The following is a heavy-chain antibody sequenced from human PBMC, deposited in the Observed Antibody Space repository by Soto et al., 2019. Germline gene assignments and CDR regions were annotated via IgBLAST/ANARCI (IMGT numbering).Heavy chain of an antibody. CDR2: IYYSGST. CDR3: ARDSWLYYYDSSGYYRAFDI. D-gene: IGHD3-22*01. CDR1: GGSISSYY. Sequence: SETLSLTCTVSGGSISSYYWSWIRQHPGKGLEWIGYIYYSGSTYYNPSLKSRVTISVDTSKNQFSLKLSSVTAADTAVYYCARDSWLYYYDSSGYYRAFDIWGQGTMVTVSS. J-gene: IGHJ3*02. V-gene: IGHV4-59*06.